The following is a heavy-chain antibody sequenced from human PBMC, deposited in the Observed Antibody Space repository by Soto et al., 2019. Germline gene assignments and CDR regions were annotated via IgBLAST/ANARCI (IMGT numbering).Heavy chain of an antibody. V-gene: IGHV3-30*18. CDR1: GFTFSSYG. CDR2: ISYDGSNK. CDR3: AKDLEFGYCSSTSCYTAPGDY. J-gene: IGHJ4*02. D-gene: IGHD2-2*02. Sequence: GGSLRLSCAASGFTFSSYGMHWVRQAPVKGLEWVAVISYDGSNKYYADSVKGRFTISRDNSKNTLYLQMNSLRAEDTAVYYCAKDLEFGYCSSTSCYTAPGDYWGQGNLATV.